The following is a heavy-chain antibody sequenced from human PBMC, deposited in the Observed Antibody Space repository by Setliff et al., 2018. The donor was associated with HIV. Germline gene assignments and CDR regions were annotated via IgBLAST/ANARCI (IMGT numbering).Heavy chain of an antibody. D-gene: IGHD3-22*01. J-gene: IGHJ4*02. V-gene: IGHV1-18*01. CDR2: INTYNGNT. CDR3: ARDGYYYDGSAYSTFDY. CDR1: GYNFVGYG. Sequence: ASVKVSCKASGYNFVGYGINWLRQAPGQGLEWMGWINTYNGNTKYGQKFQGSVTMTTDTSTSTAYMELRSLRSDDTAVYYCARDGYYYDGSAYSTFDYWGQGTLVTVSS.